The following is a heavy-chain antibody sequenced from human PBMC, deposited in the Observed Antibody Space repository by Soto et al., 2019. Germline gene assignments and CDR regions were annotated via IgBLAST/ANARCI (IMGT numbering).Heavy chain of an antibody. Sequence: SETLSLTCNVSGGAVSRFSWTWVRQTPGLGLEPIGYISPSGSTSYNPSLESRVAISLDTSKNQFSLRLTSMTDADTAVYYCARVRNNYAGLDYWGQGALVTVSS. CDR1: GGAVSRFS. D-gene: IGHD2-2*01. CDR2: ISPSGST. J-gene: IGHJ4*02. CDR3: ARVRNNYAGLDY. V-gene: IGHV4-4*09.